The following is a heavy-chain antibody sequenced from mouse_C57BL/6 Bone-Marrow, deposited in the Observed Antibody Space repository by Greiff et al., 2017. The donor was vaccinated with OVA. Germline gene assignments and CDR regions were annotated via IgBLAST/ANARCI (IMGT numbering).Heavy chain of an antibody. CDR3: ARAYYYGSSFTSFAY. CDR1: GYTFTSYW. D-gene: IGHD1-1*01. CDR2: IYPSDSET. Sequence: QVQLQQPGAELVRPGSSVKLSCKASGYTFTSYWMDWVKQRPGQGLEWIGNIYPSDSETHYNQKFKDKATLTVDKSSSTAYMQLSSLTSEDSAVYYCARAYYYGSSFTSFAYWGQGTTLTVSS. J-gene: IGHJ2*01. V-gene: IGHV1-61*01.